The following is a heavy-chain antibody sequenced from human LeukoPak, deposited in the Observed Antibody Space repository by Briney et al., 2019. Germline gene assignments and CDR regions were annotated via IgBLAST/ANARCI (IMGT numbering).Heavy chain of an antibody. D-gene: IGHD5-18*01. V-gene: IGHV3-21*04. CDR3: ARQASTATASLDY. J-gene: IGHJ4*02. Sequence: GGSLRLSCAASGFIFSNYAMNWVRQAPGKGLEWVSSISSSSSYIYYADSVKGRFTISRDNAKNSLYLQMNSLKASDTAMYYCARQASTATASLDYWGQGTLVTVSS. CDR1: GFIFSNYA. CDR2: ISSSSSYI.